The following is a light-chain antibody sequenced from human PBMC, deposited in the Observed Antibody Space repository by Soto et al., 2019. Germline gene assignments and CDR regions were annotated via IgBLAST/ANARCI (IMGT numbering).Light chain of an antibody. J-gene: IGKJ3*01. CDR3: QQSFT. CDR2: KAS. CDR1: QSISSW. Sequence: DIQMTQSPSTLSASVGDRVTITCRASQSISSWLAWYQQKPGKAPKLLIYKASSLESVVPSRFSGSGSGTEFPLTISSLQPDDFATYYCQQSFTFGPGTKVDIK. V-gene: IGKV1-5*03.